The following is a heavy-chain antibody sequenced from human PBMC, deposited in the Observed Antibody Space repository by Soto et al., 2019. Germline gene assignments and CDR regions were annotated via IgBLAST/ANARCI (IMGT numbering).Heavy chain of an antibody. D-gene: IGHD5-12*01. CDR1: GGTFGSYG. CDR2: IIPIFGSA. Sequence: QVQLVQSGAEVKKPGSSVKVSCKASGGTFGSYGLSWVRQAPGQGLEWMGGIIPIFGSANYAQKFQGRVTIPADISTSTAYMELSSLRSEDTAVYSCARESGYNFGPFDYWGQGALVTVSS. J-gene: IGHJ4*02. V-gene: IGHV1-69*14. CDR3: ARESGYNFGPFDY.